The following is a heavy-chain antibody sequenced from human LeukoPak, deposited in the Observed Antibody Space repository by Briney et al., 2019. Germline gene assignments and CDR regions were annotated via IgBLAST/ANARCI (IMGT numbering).Heavy chain of an antibody. D-gene: IGHD3-9*01. V-gene: IGHV1-46*01. CDR1: GYTFTSYD. CDR2: INPSGGST. J-gene: IGHJ2*01. Sequence: ASVKVSCKASGYTFTSYDMHWVRQAPGQGLEWMGIINPSGGSTSYAQKFQGRVTMTRDTSTSTVYMELSSLRSEDTAVYYCARDHHYDILTGYSPGYFDLWGRGTLVTVSS. CDR3: ARDHHYDILTGYSPGYFDL.